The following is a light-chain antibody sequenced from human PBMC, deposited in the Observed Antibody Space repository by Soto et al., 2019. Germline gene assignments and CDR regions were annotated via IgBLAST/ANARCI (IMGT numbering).Light chain of an antibody. CDR1: QSIESR. Sequence: IVMTQSPATLSVSTGERATLSCRASQSIESRLVWYQQRPGQAPRLLIYAASTRAAGIPARFSGSGSGTEFTLTISGLQSEDFGVYYCQEYRGWRTFGQGTKVDSK. V-gene: IGKV3-15*01. CDR3: QEYRGWRT. J-gene: IGKJ1*01. CDR2: AAS.